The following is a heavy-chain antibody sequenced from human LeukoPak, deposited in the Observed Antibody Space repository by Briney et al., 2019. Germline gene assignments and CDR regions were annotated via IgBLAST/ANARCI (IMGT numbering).Heavy chain of an antibody. J-gene: IGHJ4*02. V-gene: IGHV3-48*01. CDR3: AKDYCSSTSCPLDY. D-gene: IGHD2-2*01. CDR2: ITSSSSTI. CDR1: GFTFSSYS. Sequence: GGSLRLSCTASGFTFSSYSMNWVRQAPGKGLEWVSYITSSSSTIYYADSVKGRFTISRDSSKNTLYLQMNSLKAEDAAVYYCAKDYCSSTSCPLDYWGQGTLVTVSS.